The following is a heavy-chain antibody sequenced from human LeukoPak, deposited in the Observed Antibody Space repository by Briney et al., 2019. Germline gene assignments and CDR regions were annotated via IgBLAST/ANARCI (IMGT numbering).Heavy chain of an antibody. V-gene: IGHV3-30*02. CDR3: ASWPGGWYGEDS. J-gene: IGHJ4*02. CDR1: GFTFSSYG. CDR2: IRYDGSNK. Sequence: GGSLRLSCAASGFTFSSYGMHWVRQAPGKGLEWVAFIRYDGSNKYYADSVKGRFTISRDNSKNTLYLQMNSLRAEDTAVYYCASWPGGWYGEDSWGQGTLVTVSS. D-gene: IGHD6-19*01.